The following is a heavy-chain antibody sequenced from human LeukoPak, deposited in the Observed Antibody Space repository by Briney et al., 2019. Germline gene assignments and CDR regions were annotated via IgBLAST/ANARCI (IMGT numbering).Heavy chain of an antibody. D-gene: IGHD6-6*01. CDR1: GGTFSSYA. CDR3: ARSTKYSSSYYYYGMDV. CDR2: IIPIFGIA. V-gene: IGHV1-69*04. J-gene: IGHJ6*02. Sequence: VASVKVSCKASGGTFSSYAISWVRQAPGQGLECMGRIIPIFGIANYAQKFQGRVTITADKSTSTAYMELSSLRSEDTAVYYCARSTKYSSSYYYYGMDVWGQGTTVTVSS.